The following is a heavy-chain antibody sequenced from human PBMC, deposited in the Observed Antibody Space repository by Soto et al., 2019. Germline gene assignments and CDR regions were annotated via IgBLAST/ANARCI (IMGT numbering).Heavy chain of an antibody. V-gene: IGHV1-18*04. J-gene: IGHJ4*02. CDR2: ISAYNGNT. Sequence: SVKDSFKASGYTFTSYGISWVRQAPEQGLEWMGWISAYNGNTNYAQKLQGRVTMTTDTSTSTAYMELRSLRSDDTAVYYCARDLRYDILTGYPIDYWGQGTLVTVSS. D-gene: IGHD3-9*01. CDR1: GYTFTSYG. CDR3: ARDLRYDILTGYPIDY.